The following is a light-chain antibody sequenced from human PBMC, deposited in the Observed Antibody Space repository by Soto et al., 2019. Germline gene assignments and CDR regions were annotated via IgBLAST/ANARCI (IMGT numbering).Light chain of an antibody. Sequence: EIVLSQSPGTLSLSTGERATLSCRASQTVSSSYFAWYQRKPGQSPRLLFYDASSRATGVPDRFSGSGSGTDFTLSISKLEPEDFAVYYCQQYGSSPITFGQGTRLEI. CDR2: DAS. J-gene: IGKJ5*01. CDR3: QQYGSSPIT. V-gene: IGKV3-20*01. CDR1: QTVSSSY.